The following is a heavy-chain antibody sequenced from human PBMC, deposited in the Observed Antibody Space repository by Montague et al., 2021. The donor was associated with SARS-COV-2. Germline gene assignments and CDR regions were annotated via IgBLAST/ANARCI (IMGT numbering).Heavy chain of an antibody. CDR2: IDGSGSTI. J-gene: IGHJ4*02. V-gene: IGHV3-11*01. CDR3: ARDAKSIVS. CDR1: GFTFSDYY. Sequence: SRRLSWSASGFTFSDYYMSWIRQAPGKGLEWLSYIDGSGSTIYYADSVKGRFTISRDNARNSLYLQMNSLRAEDTAVYYCARDAKSIVSWGQGTLVTVSS.